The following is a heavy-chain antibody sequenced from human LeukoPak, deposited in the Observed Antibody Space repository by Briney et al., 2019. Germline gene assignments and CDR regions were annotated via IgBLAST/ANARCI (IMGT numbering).Heavy chain of an antibody. V-gene: IGHV3-7*01. D-gene: IGHD4-11*01. CDR2: IKQDGSEK. J-gene: IGHJ4*02. CDR1: GFTFSSYW. Sequence: PGGSLRLSCAASGFTFSSYWMSWVRQAPGKGLEWVANIKQDGSEKYYVDSVKGRFTISRDNAKNSLYLQMNSLRAEDTAVYYCARNLQGKRTPYYFDYWGQGTLVTVSS. CDR3: ARNLQGKRTPYYFDY.